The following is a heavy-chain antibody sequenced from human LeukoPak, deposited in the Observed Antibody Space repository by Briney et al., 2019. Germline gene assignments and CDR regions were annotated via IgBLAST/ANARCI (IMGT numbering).Heavy chain of an antibody. D-gene: IGHD3-10*01. Sequence: PGGSLRLSCAASGFIFSSYGMNWVRQAPGKGLEWVSYISSSSSTIYYADSVKGRFTISRDNSKNTLYLQMNSLRAEDTAVYYCAVDLGSGSYHFDYWGQGTLVTVSS. V-gene: IGHV3-48*01. CDR3: AVDLGSGSYHFDY. CDR2: ISSSSSTI. CDR1: GFIFSSYG. J-gene: IGHJ4*02.